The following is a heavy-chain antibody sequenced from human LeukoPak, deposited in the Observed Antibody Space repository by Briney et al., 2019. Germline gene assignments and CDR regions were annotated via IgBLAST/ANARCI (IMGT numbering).Heavy chain of an antibody. CDR1: GFTFSDYY. Sequence: GGSLTLSCAASGFTFSDYYMSGIRQAPGRGLEWISYISLSGSTTHYADSVKGRFTISRDNARNSLYLHMNSVRAEDTAVYYCARQIAVSGLFDLWGQGALVTVSS. V-gene: IGHV3-11*01. CDR3: ARQIAVSGLFDL. J-gene: IGHJ4*02. CDR2: ISLSGSTT. D-gene: IGHD6-19*01.